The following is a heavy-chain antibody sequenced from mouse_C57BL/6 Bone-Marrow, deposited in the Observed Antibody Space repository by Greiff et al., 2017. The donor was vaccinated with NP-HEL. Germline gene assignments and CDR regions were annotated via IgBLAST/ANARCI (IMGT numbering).Heavy chain of an antibody. CDR1: GYSITSGYY. V-gene: IGHV3-6*01. D-gene: IGHD1-1*01. CDR2: ISYDGSN. CDR3: ARALYYYGSIFAY. J-gene: IGHJ3*01. Sequence: EVQRVESGPGLVKPSQSLSLTCSVTGYSITSGYYWNWIRQFPGNKLEWMGYISYDGSNNYNPSLKNRISITRDTSKNQFFLKLNSVTTEDTATYYCARALYYYGSIFAYWGQGTLVTVSA.